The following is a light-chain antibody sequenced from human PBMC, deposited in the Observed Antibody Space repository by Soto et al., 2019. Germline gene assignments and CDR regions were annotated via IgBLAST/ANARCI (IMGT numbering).Light chain of an antibody. V-gene: IGLV2-14*01. CDR3: AAWDDSLNGVL. CDR1: SSDVGGWPH. CDR2: EVS. J-gene: IGLJ2*01. Sequence: QSALTQPASVSASPGQSITISCAGTSSDVGGWPHVSWYQQHPGKAPKLVIYEVSNRPSGVSSRFSGSKSGSTASLTISGLQAEDEADYYCAAWDDSLNGVLFGGGTKVTVL.